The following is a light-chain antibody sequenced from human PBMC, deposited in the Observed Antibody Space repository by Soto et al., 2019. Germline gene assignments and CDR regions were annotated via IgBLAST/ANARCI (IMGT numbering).Light chain of an antibody. Sequence: DIQMTQSPSALSASVGVTVTITCRASQSINIYLNWYQQDPGKAPKLLISAASSLQSGVPPRFSGSGYGTDFSLTISSLPPEDFATYYCQQSVCTTWTLGQGTRV. CDR2: AAS. J-gene: IGKJ1*01. V-gene: IGKV1-39*01. CDR3: QQSVCTTWT. CDR1: QSINIY.